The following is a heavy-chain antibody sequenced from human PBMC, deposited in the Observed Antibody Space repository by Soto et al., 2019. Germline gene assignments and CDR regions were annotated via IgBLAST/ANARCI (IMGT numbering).Heavy chain of an antibody. CDR2: IRNKANNYAT. CDR1: GFTFSGSA. V-gene: IGHV3-73*01. J-gene: IGHJ4*02. CDR3: TASVYDTFLDY. Sequence: GGSLRLSCAASGFTFSGSAMHWVRQASGKGLEWVARIRNKANNYATAYGASVKGRFTISRDESKNTAYLQMNSLKTEDTAVYYCTASVYDTFLDYWAQGSLVTVSS. D-gene: IGHD5-12*01.